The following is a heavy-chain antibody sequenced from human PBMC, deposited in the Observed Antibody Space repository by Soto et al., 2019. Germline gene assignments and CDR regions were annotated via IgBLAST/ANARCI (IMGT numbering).Heavy chain of an antibody. D-gene: IGHD2-15*01. Sequence: QVQLQQWGAGLLKPSETLSLTCAVYGGSFSGYYWSWIRQPPGKGLEWIGEINHSGSTNYNPSLTSRVTISVDTSKNQFSLKLSSVTAADTAVYYCARPYCSGGSCYLIFDYWGQGTLVTVSS. J-gene: IGHJ4*02. CDR1: GGSFSGYY. V-gene: IGHV4-34*01. CDR2: INHSGST. CDR3: ARPYCSGGSCYLIFDY.